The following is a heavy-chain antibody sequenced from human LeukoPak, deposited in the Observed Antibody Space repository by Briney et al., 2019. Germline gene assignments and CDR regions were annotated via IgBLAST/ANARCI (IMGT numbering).Heavy chain of an antibody. CDR2: ISYDGSYK. CDR3: ANSYSSGWYVEFDY. D-gene: IGHD6-19*01. J-gene: IGHJ4*02. V-gene: IGHV3-30*09. Sequence: PGRSLRLSCAASGFTFSTYAMHWVRQAPGKGLEWVAVISYDGSYKYYADAVKGRFAISRDNSKNTVNLQMNSLITEDTAVYYCANSYSSGWYVEFDYGGQGTLVTVSS. CDR1: GFTFSTYA.